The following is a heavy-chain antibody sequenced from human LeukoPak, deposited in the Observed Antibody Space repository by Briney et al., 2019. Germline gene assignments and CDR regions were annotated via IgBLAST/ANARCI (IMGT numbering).Heavy chain of an antibody. D-gene: IGHD5-24*01. V-gene: IGHV4-30-4*08. Sequence: SETLSLTCTVSGGSISSGDYYWSWIRQPPGKGLEWIGYIYYSGSTYYNPSLKSRVTISVDTSKNQFSLKLSSVTAADTAVYYCARERVGERWLQSHAFDIWGQGTMVTVSS. CDR1: GGSISSGDYY. J-gene: IGHJ3*02. CDR2: IYYSGST. CDR3: ARERVGERWLQSHAFDI.